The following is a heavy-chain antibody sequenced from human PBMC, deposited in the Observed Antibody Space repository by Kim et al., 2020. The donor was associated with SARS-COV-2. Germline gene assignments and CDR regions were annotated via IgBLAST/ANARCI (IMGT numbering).Heavy chain of an antibody. V-gene: IGHV3-30*18. CDR1: GFTFSSYG. CDR2: ISYDGSNK. Sequence: GGSLRLSCAASGFTFSSYGMHWVRQAPGKGLEWVAVISYDGSNKYYADSVKGRFTISRDNSKNTLYLQMNSLRAEDTAVYYCAKDEASGSYYGVFGYWGQGTLVTVSS. D-gene: IGHD1-26*01. J-gene: IGHJ4*02. CDR3: AKDEASGSYYGVFGY.